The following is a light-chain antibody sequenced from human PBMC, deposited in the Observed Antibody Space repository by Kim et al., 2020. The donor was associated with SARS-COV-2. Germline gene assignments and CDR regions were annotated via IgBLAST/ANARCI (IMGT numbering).Light chain of an antibody. Sequence: QRVTISRSGSSANTGSNTVICYQQSPGTAPKRLIDTDDRRPSGVSDRVSCSKSATSASLAISGLQSEDEADYYCATWDDSLDVWMFGGGTKLTVL. V-gene: IGLV1-44*01. CDR1: SANTGSNT. CDR3: ATWDDSLDVWM. J-gene: IGLJ3*02. CDR2: TDD.